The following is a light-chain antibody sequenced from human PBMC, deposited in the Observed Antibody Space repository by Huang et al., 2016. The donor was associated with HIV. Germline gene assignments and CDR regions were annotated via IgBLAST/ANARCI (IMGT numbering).Light chain of an antibody. V-gene: IGKV3-20*01. CDR3: QQYGTLLT. Sequence: EIVLTQSPGTLSLSPGERATLSCRASQSVSNNYLAWYQQKPGQAPRRLIYGASSRATGIPDRCSGSGSGTGFTLTISRLEPEDFAVYFCQQYGTLLTFGGGTKVEI. CDR1: QSVSNNY. CDR2: GAS. J-gene: IGKJ4*01.